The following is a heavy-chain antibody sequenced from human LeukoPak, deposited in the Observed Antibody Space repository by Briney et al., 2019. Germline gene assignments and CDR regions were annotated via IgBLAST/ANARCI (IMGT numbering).Heavy chain of an antibody. D-gene: IGHD3-22*01. Sequence: PGGSLRLSCAASGFTFSTYALSWVRQAPGKGLEWVSAISGSGGSTYYADSVKGRFTISRDNSKNMLYLQMNSLRAEDTAVYYCAKSDSSGYYYFDYWGQGTLVTVSS. V-gene: IGHV3-23*01. CDR3: AKSDSSGYYYFDY. CDR1: GFTFSTYA. CDR2: ISGSGGST. J-gene: IGHJ4*02.